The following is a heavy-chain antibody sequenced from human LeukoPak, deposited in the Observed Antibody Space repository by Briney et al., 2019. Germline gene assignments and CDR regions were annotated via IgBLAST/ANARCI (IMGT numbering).Heavy chain of an antibody. CDR2: IEQDGSEK. V-gene: IGHV3-7*04. D-gene: IGHD5-18*01. Sequence: PGGSLRLSCAASGFTFSSYWMSWVRQAPGKGLEWVANIEQDGSEKYYVDSVKVRFTISRDNAKNSLYLQMNSPSAEDTAVCHSAREADTAMVGDPFDIWGQGTMVTVSS. CDR3: AREADTAMVGDPFDI. CDR1: GFTFSSYW. J-gene: IGHJ3*02.